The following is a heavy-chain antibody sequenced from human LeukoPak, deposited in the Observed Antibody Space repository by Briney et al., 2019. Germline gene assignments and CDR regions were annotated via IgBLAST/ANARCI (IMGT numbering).Heavy chain of an antibody. CDR1: GGSISSYY. V-gene: IGHV4-59*01. CDR2: IYYSGST. CDR3: ARVDYGDYGDAFDI. Sequence: PSETLSLTCTVSGGSISSYYWSLIRQPPGKGLEWIGYIYYSGSTNYNPSLKSRVTISVDTSKNQFSLKLSSVTAADTAVYYCARVDYGDYGDAFDIWGQGTMVTVSS. D-gene: IGHD4-17*01. J-gene: IGHJ3*02.